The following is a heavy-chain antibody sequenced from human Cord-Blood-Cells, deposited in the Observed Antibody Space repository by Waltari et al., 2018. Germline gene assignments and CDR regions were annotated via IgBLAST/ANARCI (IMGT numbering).Heavy chain of an antibody. Sequence: QVQLVESGGGVVQPGRSLRLSCAASGFTFSSYGMHGVSQAPGKGLEGVAVIWYDGSNKYYADSVKGRFTISRDNSKNTLYLQMNSLRAEDTAVYYCAITGDLDYWGQGTLVTVSS. J-gene: IGHJ4*02. CDR2: IWYDGSNK. CDR3: AITGDLDY. CDR1: GFTFSSYG. V-gene: IGHV3-33*01. D-gene: IGHD7-27*01.